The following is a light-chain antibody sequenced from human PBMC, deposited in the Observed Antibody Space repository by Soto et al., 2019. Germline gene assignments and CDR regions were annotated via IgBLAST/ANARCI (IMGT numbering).Light chain of an antibody. J-gene: IGLJ2*01. Sequence: QSALTQPASVSGPPGQSITLSCTGASRDVGSYSLVSWFQQHPAKAPKLIIYEASKRPSGVSDRFSGSNSGNTASLTISGLQADDEATYYCCSYARSNVVFGGGTKVTVL. CDR2: EAS. V-gene: IGLV2-23*01. CDR3: CSYARSNVV. CDR1: SRDVGSYSL.